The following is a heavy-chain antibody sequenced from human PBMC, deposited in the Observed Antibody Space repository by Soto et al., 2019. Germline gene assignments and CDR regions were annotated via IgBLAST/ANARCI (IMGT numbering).Heavy chain of an antibody. CDR2: ISGSGGST. CDR3: AIRRILGYCSSTSCYDWGAFDI. CDR1: GFTFNSYA. J-gene: IGHJ3*02. V-gene: IGHV3-23*01. Sequence: GGSLRLSCAASGFTFNSYAMSWVRQAPGKGLEWVSAISGSGGSTYYADSVKGRFTISRDNSKNTLYLQMNSLRAEDTAVYYYAIRRILGYCSSTSCYDWGAFDIWGQGTMVTVSS. D-gene: IGHD2-2*01.